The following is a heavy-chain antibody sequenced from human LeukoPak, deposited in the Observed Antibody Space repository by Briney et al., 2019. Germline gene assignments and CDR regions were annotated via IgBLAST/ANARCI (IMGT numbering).Heavy chain of an antibody. D-gene: IGHD5-12*01. V-gene: IGHV4-39*07. CDR1: GGSISLSYYY. J-gene: IGHJ4*02. CDR2: VYYSGTT. CDR3: ARVGVDIVIRGGFDY. Sequence: SETLSLTCSVSGGSISLSYYYWGWIRQPPGKALEWIGSVYYSGTTSYNPSLKSRVTISVDMSKNHFSLRLSSVTAADTAVYYCARVGVDIVIRGGFDYWGQGTLSPSPQ.